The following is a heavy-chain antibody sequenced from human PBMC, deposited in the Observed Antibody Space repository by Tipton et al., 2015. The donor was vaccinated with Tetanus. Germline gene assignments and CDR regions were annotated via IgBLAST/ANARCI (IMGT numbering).Heavy chain of an antibody. Sequence: QLVQSGAEVKKPGASVRISCKASGNNFTTYYMSWVRQAPGQGLEWMGKVDARGGSTTYAREFQGRVTMTKDMSTSTFYMDLRSLRSGDTAVYYCARGRQRLQTVEYFQRWGQGSLVTDSS. CDR3: ARGRQRLQTVEYFQR. CDR1: GNNFTTYY. CDR2: VDARGGST. V-gene: IGHV1-46*01. D-gene: IGHD1-14*01. J-gene: IGHJ1*01.